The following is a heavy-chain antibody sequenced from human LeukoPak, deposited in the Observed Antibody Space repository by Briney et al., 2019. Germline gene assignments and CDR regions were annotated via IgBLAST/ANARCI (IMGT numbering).Heavy chain of an antibody. Sequence: GGSLRLSCAASGFTFSSYSMNWVRQAPGRGLEWVSSISSSSSYIYYADSVEGRFTISRDNAKNSLYLQMNSLRAEDTAVYYCARGTAMVTSFPYYFDYWGQGTLVTVSS. D-gene: IGHD5-18*01. CDR2: ISSSSSYI. J-gene: IGHJ4*02. CDR3: ARGTAMVTSFPYYFDY. V-gene: IGHV3-21*01. CDR1: GFTFSSYS.